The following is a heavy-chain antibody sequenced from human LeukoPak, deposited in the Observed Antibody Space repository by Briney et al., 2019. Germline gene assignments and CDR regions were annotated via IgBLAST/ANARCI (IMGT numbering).Heavy chain of an antibody. D-gene: IGHD3-16*01. J-gene: IGHJ5*02. Sequence: SETLSLTCTVSGGSITGHYWSWIRQPPGKGLEWIGYIHYTGSTNYNPSLNSRITMSVDTPNNQFSPRLTSVTATDTAVYYCARLHALGAEEFDPWGQGALVTVSS. CDR2: IHYTGST. V-gene: IGHV4-59*11. CDR3: ARLHALGAEEFDP. CDR1: GGSITGHY.